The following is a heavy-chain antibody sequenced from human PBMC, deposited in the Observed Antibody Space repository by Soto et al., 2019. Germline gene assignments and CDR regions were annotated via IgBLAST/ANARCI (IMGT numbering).Heavy chain of an antibody. J-gene: IGHJ3*02. D-gene: IGHD2-2*01. CDR3: ARDPPSWYCSSTSCPHAFDI. Sequence: GGSLRLSCAATGFTVSSNYMSWVRQAPGKGLEWVSVIYSGGSTYYADSVKGRFTISRDNSKNTLYLQMNSLRAEDTAVYYCARDPPSWYCSSTSCPHAFDIWGQGTMVTVSS. CDR2: IYSGGST. V-gene: IGHV3-53*01. CDR1: GFTVSSNY.